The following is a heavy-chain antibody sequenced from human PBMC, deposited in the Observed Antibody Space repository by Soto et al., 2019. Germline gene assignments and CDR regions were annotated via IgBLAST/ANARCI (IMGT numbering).Heavy chain of an antibody. D-gene: IGHD5-18*01. CDR2: ISSSISTM. CDR1: GFTFSSYS. Sequence: EVQLVESGGGLVQPGGSLRLSCAASGFTFSSYSMNWVRQAPGKGLEWLSYISSSISTMHYADSVKGRFTISRDNAKNSRYMQINSLRDEDTAVYYCAREVRDTAGADFDYWGQGTLVTVSS. J-gene: IGHJ4*02. CDR3: AREVRDTAGADFDY. V-gene: IGHV3-48*02.